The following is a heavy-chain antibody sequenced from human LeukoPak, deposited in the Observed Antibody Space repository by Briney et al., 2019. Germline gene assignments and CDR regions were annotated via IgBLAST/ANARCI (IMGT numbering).Heavy chain of an antibody. CDR2: ISWNSGYI. Sequence: GGSLGLSCAASGFTFDNYAMHWVREAPGKGLEWLSIISWNSGYIGYADSVKGRFTISRDNAKKSLDLQMNSLRAEDTAFYYCAKVRGTYSSGYFSDYWGQGTLVTVSS. CDR3: AKVRGTYSSGYFSDY. J-gene: IGHJ4*02. CDR1: GFTFDNYA. V-gene: IGHV3-9*01. D-gene: IGHD6-19*01.